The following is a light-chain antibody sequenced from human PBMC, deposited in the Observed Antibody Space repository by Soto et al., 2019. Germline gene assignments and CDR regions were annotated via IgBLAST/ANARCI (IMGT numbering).Light chain of an antibody. CDR1: SSDIGSYNA. J-gene: IGLJ2*01. V-gene: IGLV2-11*01. CDR2: DVF. Sequence: QSVLTQPRSVSGSPGHSVTISCFGTSSDIGSYNAVSWYQQHPGKAPKLIIFDVFERPSGVSDRFSGSKSGNSASLTISGLQAEDESDYYCSSFAPSYRVIFGGGTKLTVL. CDR3: SSFAPSYRVI.